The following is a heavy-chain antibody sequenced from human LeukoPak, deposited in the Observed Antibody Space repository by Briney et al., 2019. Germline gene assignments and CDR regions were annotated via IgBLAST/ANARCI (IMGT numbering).Heavy chain of an antibody. CDR2: IGLASGFV. J-gene: IGHJ4*02. CDR3: ARDHNWAFDS. D-gene: IGHD1-20*01. V-gene: IGHV3-21*05. Sequence: GGSLRLSCAASGFIFSDYSMNWVRRAPGRGLEWISYIGLASGFVSYADSVKGRFSISSDTARNSVYLQMSSLRAEDTAVYYCARDHNWAFDSWGQGTLVTVSS. CDR1: GFIFSDYS.